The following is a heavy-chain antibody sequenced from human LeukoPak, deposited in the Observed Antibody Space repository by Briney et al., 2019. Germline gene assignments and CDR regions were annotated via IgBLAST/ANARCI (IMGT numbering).Heavy chain of an antibody. CDR3: ARVLYYYGSGSYWADYYYYYMDV. D-gene: IGHD3-10*01. J-gene: IGHJ6*03. CDR1: GGSISSGDYY. CDR2: IYYSGST. V-gene: IGHV4-30-4*08. Sequence: SQTLSLTCTVSGGSISSGDYYWSWIRQPPGKGLEWIGYIYYSGSTYYNPSLKSRVTISVDTSKNQFSLKLSSVTAADTAVYYCARVLYYYGSGSYWADYYYYYMDVWGKGTTVTVSS.